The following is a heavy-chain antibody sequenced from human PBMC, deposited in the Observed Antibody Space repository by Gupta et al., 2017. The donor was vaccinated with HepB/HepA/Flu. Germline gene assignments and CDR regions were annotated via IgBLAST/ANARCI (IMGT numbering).Heavy chain of an antibody. CDR2: VSWNSGSI. CDR1: GFTFDDYA. V-gene: IGHV3-9*01. D-gene: IGHD3-10*01. Sequence: EVQLVESGGGLVQPGRSLRLSCAASGFTFDDYAMHWVRQAPGKGLEWVSGVSWNSGSIGYADSVKGRFTISRDNAKNSLYLQMNSLRAEDTALYYCAKSDGVISHTVVYWGQGTLVTVSS. J-gene: IGHJ4*02. CDR3: AKSDGVISHTVVY.